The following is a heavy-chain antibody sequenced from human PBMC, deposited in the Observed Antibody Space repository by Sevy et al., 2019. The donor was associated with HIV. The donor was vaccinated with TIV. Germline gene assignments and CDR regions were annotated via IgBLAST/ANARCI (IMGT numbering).Heavy chain of an antibody. J-gene: IGHJ4*02. V-gene: IGHV3-20*04. CDR1: GVTTEDYG. Sequence: GGSLRLSCAGSGVTTEDYGMNWVRQVPGKGLEWVSAIYWNGGSTAYADSVKGRFTISRDNAKGSLYLQMNSSRVDDTALYYCVRAFSATYSAYFDYWGQGALVTVSS. D-gene: IGHD2-15*01. CDR3: VRAFSATYSAYFDY. CDR2: IYWNGGST.